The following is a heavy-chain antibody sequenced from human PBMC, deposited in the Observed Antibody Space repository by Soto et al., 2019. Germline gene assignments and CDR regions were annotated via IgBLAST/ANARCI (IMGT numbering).Heavy chain of an antibody. CDR1: GYSFSDYA. J-gene: IGHJ4*02. V-gene: IGHV1-69*13. CDR3: ARAPSGWPADY. D-gene: IGHD6-19*01. Sequence: SVKVSCKASGYSFSDYAIRWVRQAPGQGLEWMGGIIPIFGTANYAQKFQGRVTITADESTSTAYMELSSLRSEDTAVYYCARAPSGWPADYWGQGTLVTVSS. CDR2: IIPIFGTA.